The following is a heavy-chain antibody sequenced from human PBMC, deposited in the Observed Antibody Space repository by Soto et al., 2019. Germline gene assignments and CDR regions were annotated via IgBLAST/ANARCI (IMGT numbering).Heavy chain of an antibody. D-gene: IGHD2-15*01. CDR1: GFTFSSYV. Sequence: EVPLVESGGGLVQPGGSLRLSCAASGFTFSSYVIHWVRQAPGKGLEYVSAISTDGDYTFYAESVKGRFTISRDNSKNTVFLQMGSLRTEDMAVYYCARVFDGCYDSWGQGTLVTVSS. CDR2: ISTDGDYT. J-gene: IGHJ4*02. V-gene: IGHV3-64*07. CDR3: ARVFDGCYDS.